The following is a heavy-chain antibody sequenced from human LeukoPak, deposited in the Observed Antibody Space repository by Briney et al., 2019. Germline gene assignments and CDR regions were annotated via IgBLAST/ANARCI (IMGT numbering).Heavy chain of an antibody. Sequence: SETLSLTCTVSGGSISSSSYYWGWIRQPPGKGLEWIGSIYYSGSTNYNPSLKSRVTISVDTSKNQFSLKLSSVTAADTAVYYCAGGKVGACDYWGQGTLVTVSS. CDR1: GGSISSSSYY. D-gene: IGHD1-26*01. CDR2: IYYSGST. J-gene: IGHJ4*02. V-gene: IGHV4-39*07. CDR3: AGGKVGACDY.